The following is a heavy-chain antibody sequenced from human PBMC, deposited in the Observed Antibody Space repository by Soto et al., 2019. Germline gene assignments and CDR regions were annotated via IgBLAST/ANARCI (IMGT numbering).Heavy chain of an antibody. J-gene: IGHJ4*02. CDR3: ARTVMPVGNLAAFDH. V-gene: IGHV4-61*01. D-gene: IGHD7-27*01. CDR2: IYNNGNT. Sequence: SETLSLTCNVSGGSVSSVKYFWSWIRQPPGKGLEWIAYIYNNGNTNYNPSLKSRATISVDTSKNQCSLKLTSVTAADSAVHFCARTVMPVGNLAAFDHWGQGVLVTVLL. CDR1: GGSVSSVKYF.